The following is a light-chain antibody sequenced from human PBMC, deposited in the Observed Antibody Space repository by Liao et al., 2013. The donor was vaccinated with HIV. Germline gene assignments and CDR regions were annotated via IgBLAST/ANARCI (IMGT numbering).Light chain of an antibody. Sequence: SYVLTQPPSLSVAPGKTARMTCGGNSIGSKSVHWYQQKPGQAPVLVISHDTDRPSGIPARFSGSKSDNTATLSISGVEAGDEADYYCQVWDSSSDHWVFGGGTKLTVL. V-gene: IGLV3-21*04. CDR3: QVWDSSSDHWV. CDR1: SIGSKS. CDR2: HDT. J-gene: IGLJ3*02.